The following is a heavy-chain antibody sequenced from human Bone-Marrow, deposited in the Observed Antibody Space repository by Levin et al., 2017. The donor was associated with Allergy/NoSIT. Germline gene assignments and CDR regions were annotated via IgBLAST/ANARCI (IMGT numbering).Heavy chain of an antibody. CDR2: ISYDGSNK. J-gene: IGHJ4*02. CDR1: GFTFSSYG. V-gene: IGHV3-30*18. D-gene: IGHD4-17*01. Sequence: QAGGSLRLSCAASGFTFSSYGMHWVRQAPGKGLEWVAVISYDGSNKYYADSVKGRFTISRDNSKNTLYLQMNSLRAEDTAVYYCAKHTLHDYGDFPYYFDYWGQGTLVTVSS. CDR3: AKHTLHDYGDFPYYFDY.